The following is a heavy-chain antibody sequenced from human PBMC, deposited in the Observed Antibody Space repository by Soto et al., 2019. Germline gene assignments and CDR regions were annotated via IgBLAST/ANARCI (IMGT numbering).Heavy chain of an antibody. Sequence: ASVKVSCKASGYTFTSYGISWVRQAPGQGLEWMGWISAYNGNTNYAQKLQGRVTMTTDTSTSTAYMELRSLRSDDTAVYYCARALSYYNSSGYSHGFDPWGQEPLVTVSS. CDR1: GYTFTSYG. CDR3: ARALSYYNSSGYSHGFDP. CDR2: ISAYNGNT. D-gene: IGHD3-22*01. J-gene: IGHJ5*02. V-gene: IGHV1-18*04.